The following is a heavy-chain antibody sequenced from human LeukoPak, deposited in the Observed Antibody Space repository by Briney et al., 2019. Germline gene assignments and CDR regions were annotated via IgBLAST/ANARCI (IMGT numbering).Heavy chain of an antibody. J-gene: IGHJ6*03. Sequence: GGSLRLSCAASGFTFSNYAMTWARQAPGKGLEWVSSIISGGSAIYYAESVRGRFIMSRDDSKNMVYLQVNSLRVEDTALYYCTKGVAASRSPYCMDVWGKGTTVTVSS. V-gene: IGHV3-23*01. CDR1: GFTFSNYA. CDR2: IISGGSAI. D-gene: IGHD2-2*01. CDR3: TKGVAASRSPYCMDV.